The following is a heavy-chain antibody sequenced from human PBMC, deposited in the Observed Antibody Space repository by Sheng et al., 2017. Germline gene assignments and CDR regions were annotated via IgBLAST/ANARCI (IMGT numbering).Heavy chain of an antibody. Sequence: EVQLVESGGGLVQPGGSLRLSCAASGFTFSSYEMNWVRQAPGKGLEWVSYISSSGSTIYYADSVKGRFTISRDNAKNSLYLQMNSLRAEDTAVYYCARDLATVTRGDYWGQGTLVTV. CDR2: ISSSGSTI. V-gene: IGHV3-48*03. CDR3: ARDLATVTRGDY. D-gene: IGHD4-4*01. J-gene: IGHJ4*02. CDR1: GFTFSSYE.